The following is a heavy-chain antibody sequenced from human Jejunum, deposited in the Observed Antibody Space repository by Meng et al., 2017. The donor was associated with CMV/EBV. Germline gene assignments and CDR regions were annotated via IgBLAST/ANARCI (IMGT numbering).Heavy chain of an antibody. CDR3: ARGCSPMRIWDY. Sequence: TSGFTFSSYAMHWVRQAPGKGLEWVAVISYDGSNKYYADSVRGRFSISRDNSKNTLYLQMNSLRTDDTAVYYCARGCSPMRIWDYWGQGTLVTVSS. J-gene: IGHJ4*02. CDR1: GFTFSSYA. D-gene: IGHD2-15*01. V-gene: IGHV3-30-3*01. CDR2: ISYDGSNK.